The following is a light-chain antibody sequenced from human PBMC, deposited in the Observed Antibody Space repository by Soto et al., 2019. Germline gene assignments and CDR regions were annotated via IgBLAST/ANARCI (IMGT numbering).Light chain of an antibody. CDR3: QQYRT. Sequence: EIVMTQSPATLSVSPGERATLSCRASQSVSSNLAWYQQKPGQAPRFLIYGASTRATGIPARFSGSGSGTEFTLTISSLQSEDFAVYYCQQYRTFGQGTRVDIK. CDR1: QSVSSN. V-gene: IGKV3-15*01. CDR2: GAS. J-gene: IGKJ1*01.